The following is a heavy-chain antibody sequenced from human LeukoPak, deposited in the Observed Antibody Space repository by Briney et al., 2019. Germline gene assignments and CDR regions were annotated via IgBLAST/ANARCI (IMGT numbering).Heavy chain of an antibody. CDR1: GESFSGYY. D-gene: IGHD3-16*01. J-gene: IGHJ4*02. V-gene: IGHV4-34*01. CDR2: INHRGST. Sequence: SETLSLTCAVYGESFSGYYWSWIRQPPGKGLEWIGEINHRGSTNYNPSLKSRVTISVDTSKNQFSLKLSSVTAADTAVYYCARSVTSEDYYFDYWGQGTLVTVSS. CDR3: ARSVTSEDYYFDY.